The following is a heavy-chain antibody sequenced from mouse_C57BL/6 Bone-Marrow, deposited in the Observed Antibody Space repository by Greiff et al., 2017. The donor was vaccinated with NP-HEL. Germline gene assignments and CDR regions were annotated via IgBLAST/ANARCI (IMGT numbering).Heavy chain of an antibody. CDR2: INPSSGYH. D-gene: IGHD1-1*01. V-gene: IGHV1-7*01. CDR3: ASILLRYIGYAMDY. J-gene: IGHJ4*01. CDR1: DYTFTSYW. Sequence: VQLQQSGAELAKPGASVKLSCKASDYTFTSYWMHWVNQRPGQGLEWIGYINPSSGYHKYNQKFKDKATLTADKSSSTDYMQLSILTYEDSAFYYCASILLRYIGYAMDYWGQGTSVTVSS.